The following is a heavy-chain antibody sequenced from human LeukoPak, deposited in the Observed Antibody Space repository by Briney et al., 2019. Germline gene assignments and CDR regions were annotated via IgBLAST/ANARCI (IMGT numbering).Heavy chain of an antibody. Sequence: PSETLSLTCGVYGGSFSGYFWSWIRQTPGTGLEWIGDINHGGNTNYNPSLKSRVTISVDTSKNHYSLKMNSVTAADTAIYYCARGGYYGSGNDFRFDPWGQGTLVTVSS. CDR2: INHGGNT. CDR3: ARGGYYGSGNDFRFDP. J-gene: IGHJ5*02. CDR1: GGSFSGYF. V-gene: IGHV4-34*01. D-gene: IGHD3-10*01.